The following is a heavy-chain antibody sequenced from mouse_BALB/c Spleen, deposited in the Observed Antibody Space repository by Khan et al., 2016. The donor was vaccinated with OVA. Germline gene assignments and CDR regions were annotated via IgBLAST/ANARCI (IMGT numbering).Heavy chain of an antibody. D-gene: IGHD2-2*01. CDR2: ISYDGSN. J-gene: IGHJ1*01. CDR1: GYSITSGDY. Sequence: VQLQQSGPGLVKPSQSLSLTCSVTGYSITSGDYWNWIRQFPGNKLEWMGYISYDGSNKYNPSLKNRISITRDTSKNQFFLKLNSVTNEDTATXYCSRALYGYDVYFDVWGAGTTVTVSS. V-gene: IGHV3-6*02. CDR3: SRALYGYDVYFDV.